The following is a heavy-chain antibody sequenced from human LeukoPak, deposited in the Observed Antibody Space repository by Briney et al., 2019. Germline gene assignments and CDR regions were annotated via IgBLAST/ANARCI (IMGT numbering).Heavy chain of an antibody. V-gene: IGHV1-2*02. CDR2: INPNSGGT. CDR1: GYTFTGYY. J-gene: IGHJ6*03. D-gene: IGHD3-16*01. Sequence: ASVKVSCKASGYTFTGYYIRWVRQAPGQGLEWMGWINPNSGGTNYAQKFQGRVTMTRDTSISTAYMELSRLRSDDTAVYYCARAVYDYVWGSASYYYYMDVWGKGTTVTVSS. CDR3: ARAVYDYVWGSASYYYYMDV.